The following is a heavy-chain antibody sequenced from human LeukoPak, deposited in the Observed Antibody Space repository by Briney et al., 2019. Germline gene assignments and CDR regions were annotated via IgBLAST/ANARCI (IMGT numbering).Heavy chain of an antibody. CDR2: INWNGGST. J-gene: IGHJ5*02. D-gene: IGHD6-6*01. CDR1: GFTLDDYG. CDR3: ARDPTKRIAARPTAFDP. Sequence: GGSLRLSCAASGFTLDDYGMSWVRQAPGKGLEWVSGINWNGGSTGYADSVKGRFTISRDNAKNSLYLQMNSLRAEDTALYYCARDPTKRIAARPTAFDPWGQGTLVTVSS. V-gene: IGHV3-20*04.